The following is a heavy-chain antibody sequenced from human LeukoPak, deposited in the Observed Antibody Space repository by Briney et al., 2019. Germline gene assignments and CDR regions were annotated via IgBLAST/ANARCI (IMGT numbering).Heavy chain of an antibody. Sequence: PGGSLRLSCAASGFTFSSYGMHWVRQAPGKGLEWVAVISYDGSNKYYADSVKGRFTISRDNSKNTLYLQMNSLRAEDTAVYYCAKDRGPLYYDFWCAISGMDVWGQGTTVTVSS. D-gene: IGHD3-3*01. V-gene: IGHV3-30*18. J-gene: IGHJ6*02. CDR1: GFTFSSYG. CDR3: AKDRGPLYYDFWCAISGMDV. CDR2: ISYDGSNK.